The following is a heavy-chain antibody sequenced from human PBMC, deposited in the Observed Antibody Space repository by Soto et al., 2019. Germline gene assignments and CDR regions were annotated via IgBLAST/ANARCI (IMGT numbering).Heavy chain of an antibody. Sequence: QVQLQESGPGLVKPSETLSLTCTVSGGSVDYYYWSWIRRPAGRGLEWIGRVYVSGTTNYNPSLWGRVTMSVDPAKNQFSLKLRSVTAADTAVYYCARRQRFDFWSSYSYSNHGLDVWGQGTKVAVSS. V-gene: IGHV4-4*07. J-gene: IGHJ6*02. CDR3: ARRQRFDFWSSYSYSNHGLDV. D-gene: IGHD3-3*01. CDR1: GGSVDYYY. CDR2: VYVSGTT.